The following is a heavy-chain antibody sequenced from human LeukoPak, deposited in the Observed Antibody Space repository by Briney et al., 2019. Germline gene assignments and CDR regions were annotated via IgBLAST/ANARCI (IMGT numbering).Heavy chain of an antibody. CDR2: IYSGGST. D-gene: IGHD6-13*01. J-gene: IGHJ4*02. V-gene: IGHV3-53*01. CDR1: GFTVSSNS. Sequence: PGGSLRLSCAASGFTVSSNSMSWVRQAPGKGLEWVSVIYSGGSTYYADSVKGRFTISRDNSKNTLYLQLNNLRAEDTAVHYCARDSYSSSWSHYFDYWGQGTLVTVSA. CDR3: ARDSYSSSWSHYFDY.